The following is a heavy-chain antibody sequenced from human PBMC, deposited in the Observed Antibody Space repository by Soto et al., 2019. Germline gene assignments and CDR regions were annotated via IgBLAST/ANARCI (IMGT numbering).Heavy chain of an antibody. V-gene: IGHV4-31*03. D-gene: IGHD3-3*01. CDR2: IYYSGST. J-gene: IGHJ4*02. CDR1: GGSISSGGYY. Sequence: PSETLSLTCTVSGGSISSGGYYWSWIRQHPGKGLEWIGYIYYSGSTYYNPSLKSRVTISVDTSKNQFSLKLSSVTAADTAVYYCARVPYDFWSGYSLDYWGQGTLVTVSS. CDR3: ARVPYDFWSGYSLDY.